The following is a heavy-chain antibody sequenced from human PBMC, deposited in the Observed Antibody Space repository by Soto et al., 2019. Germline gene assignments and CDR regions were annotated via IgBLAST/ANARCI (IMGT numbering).Heavy chain of an antibody. CDR3: RRRGHVSSVWRNYWFFDL. J-gene: IGHJ2*01. CDR2: INHYGNT. V-gene: IGHV4-34*01. Sequence: PSETLSLTCAVSGGSFSEYYWSWLRQPPGKGLEWIGEINHYGNTNYNPSLKSRLTISVDTSKNQVSLNLSSVTAADTAVYYCRRRGHVSSVWRNYWFFDLCGRVSLVTVA. D-gene: IGHD3-10*01. CDR1: GGSFSEYY.